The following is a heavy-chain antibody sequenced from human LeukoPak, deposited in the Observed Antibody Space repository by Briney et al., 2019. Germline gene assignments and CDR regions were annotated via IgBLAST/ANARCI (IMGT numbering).Heavy chain of an antibody. CDR3: AKDMRASY. CDR1: GFTSSGSA. Sequence: GGSLRLSCVASGFTSSGSAMSWVRQAPGKGLEWVSAISVSGSTTYYVDSVKGRFTISRDNSKNTLYLQMNSLRVEDTAVYYCAKDMRASYWGQGTLVPVSS. D-gene: IGHD2-2*01. J-gene: IGHJ4*02. CDR2: ISVSGSTT. V-gene: IGHV3-23*01.